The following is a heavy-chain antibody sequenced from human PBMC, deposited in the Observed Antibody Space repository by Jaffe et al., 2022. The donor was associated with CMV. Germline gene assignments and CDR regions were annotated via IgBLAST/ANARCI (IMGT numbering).Heavy chain of an antibody. Sequence: QVQLQQWGAGLLKPSETLSLTCAVYGGSFSGYYWSWIRQPPGKGLEWIGEINHSGSTNYNPSLKSRVTISVDTSKNQFSLKLSSVTAADTAVYYCARGRVQNYSSGWYGSRVRHYYYMDVWGKGTTVTVSS. J-gene: IGHJ6*03. V-gene: IGHV4-34*01. CDR1: GGSFSGYY. CDR3: ARGRVQNYSSGWYGSRVRHYYYMDV. D-gene: IGHD6-19*01. CDR2: INHSGST.